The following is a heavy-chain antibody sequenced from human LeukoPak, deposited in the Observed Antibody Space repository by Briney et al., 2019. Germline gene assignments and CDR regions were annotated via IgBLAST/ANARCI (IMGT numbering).Heavy chain of an antibody. CDR3: ARGLGYCTSTTCLLPFDY. D-gene: IGHD2-2*01. CDR1: AFTVSTYY. J-gene: IGHJ4*02. CDR2: IYSGGST. Sequence: PGGSLRLSCAASAFTVSTYYMTWVRQAPGKGLECVSVIYSGGSTYYADSVKGRFTVSRDNSKNTLYLQMNSLRAEDTAMYYCARGLGYCTSTTCLLPFDYWGQGTLLTVSS. V-gene: IGHV3-53*01.